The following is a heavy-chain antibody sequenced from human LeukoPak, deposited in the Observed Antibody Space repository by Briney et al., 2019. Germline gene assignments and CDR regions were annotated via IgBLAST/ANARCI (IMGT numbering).Heavy chain of an antibody. D-gene: IGHD6-19*01. CDR2: IYSGGST. Sequence: GGSLRLSCAASGFTVSSNYMSWVRQAPGKGLEWVSAIYSGGSTYYADSVKGRFTISRDNSKNTLYLQMNSLRAEDTAVYYCAREKDEDSSGWRYFDLWGRGTLVTVSS. V-gene: IGHV3-66*01. CDR1: GFTVSSNY. J-gene: IGHJ2*01. CDR3: AREKDEDSSGWRYFDL.